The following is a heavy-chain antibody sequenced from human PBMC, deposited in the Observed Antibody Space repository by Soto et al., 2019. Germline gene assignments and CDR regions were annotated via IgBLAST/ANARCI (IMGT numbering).Heavy chain of an antibody. J-gene: IGHJ4*02. Sequence: GESLKISCAASGFTFSSYEMNWVRQAPGKGLEWVSYISSSGSTIYYSDSVKSRFTISRDNAKNSLYLQMNSLRAEDTAVYYCAARGYSGSYFDYWGQGTLVTVSS. CDR1: GFTFSSYE. CDR2: ISSSGSTI. CDR3: AARGYSGSYFDY. D-gene: IGHD1-26*01. V-gene: IGHV3-48*03.